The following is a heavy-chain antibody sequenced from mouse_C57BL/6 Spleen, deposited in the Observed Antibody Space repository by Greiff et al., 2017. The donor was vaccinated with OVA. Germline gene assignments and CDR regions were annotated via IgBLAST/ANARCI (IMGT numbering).Heavy chain of an antibody. V-gene: IGHV3-6*01. CDR1: GYSITSGYY. Sequence: DVQLQESGPGLVKPSQSLSLTCSVTGYSITSGYYWNWIRQFPGNKLEWMGYISYNGSNNYNPSLKNRISITRDTSKNQFFLKLNSVTTEDTATYYCARYDYTGYFDVWGTGTTVTVSS. CDR2: ISYNGSN. CDR3: ARYDYTGYFDV. J-gene: IGHJ1*03. D-gene: IGHD2-4*01.